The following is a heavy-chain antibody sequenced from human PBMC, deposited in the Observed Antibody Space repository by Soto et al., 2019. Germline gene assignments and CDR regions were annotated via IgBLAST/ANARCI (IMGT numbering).Heavy chain of an antibody. CDR3: ARDPIGYCSGGSCYSLYYFDY. J-gene: IGHJ4*02. Sequence: GGSLRLSCAASGFTFSSYSMNWVRQAPGKGLEWVSSISSSSSYIYYADSVKGRFTISRDNAKNSLYLQMNSLRAEDTAVYYGARDPIGYCSGGSCYSLYYFDYWGQGTLVTVSS. D-gene: IGHD2-15*01. CDR1: GFTFSSYS. CDR2: ISSSSSYI. V-gene: IGHV3-21*01.